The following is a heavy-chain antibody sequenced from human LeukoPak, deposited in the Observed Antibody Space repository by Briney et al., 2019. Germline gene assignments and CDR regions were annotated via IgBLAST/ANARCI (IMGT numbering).Heavy chain of an antibody. J-gene: IGHJ4*02. V-gene: IGHV3-7*01. Sequence: GGSLRLSCVASGFTFGTYWMTWVRQAPGKGLEWVANIKQDGSEKYYVDSVKGRLTISRDNAKNSLYLQVNSLRAEDTAVYYCARILGSHHGYNYLYFDYWGQGTLVTVSS. CDR3: ARILGSHHGYNYLYFDY. CDR2: IKQDGSEK. D-gene: IGHD5-24*01. CDR1: GFTFGTYW.